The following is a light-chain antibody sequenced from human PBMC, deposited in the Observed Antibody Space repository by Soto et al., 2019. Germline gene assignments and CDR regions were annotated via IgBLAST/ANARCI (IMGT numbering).Light chain of an antibody. CDR2: EVS. CDR3: CSYAGSSTWV. Sequence: QSALTQPASVSGSPGQSITISCTGTSSDVGSYNLVSWYQQHPDKAPKLIIYEVSKWPSGVSSRFSASKSGNTASLTISGLQSEDEADYYCCSYAGSSTWVFGGGTKVTVL. CDR1: SSDVGSYNL. J-gene: IGLJ3*02. V-gene: IGLV2-23*02.